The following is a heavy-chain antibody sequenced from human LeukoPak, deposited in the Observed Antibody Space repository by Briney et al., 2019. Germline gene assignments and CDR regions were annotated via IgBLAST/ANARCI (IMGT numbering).Heavy chain of an antibody. D-gene: IGHD2-2*01. CDR1: GFTFSSYA. Sequence: PRRSLRLSCAPSGFTFSSYAMSWVRRAPGTGLEWVSAFSGSGGSTYHADSVKGRFTISRDNSKNTLYLQMNSLRAEGTAVYYCAKGYCSSTSCYARFDPWGQGTLVTVSS. CDR3: AKGYCSSTSCYARFDP. CDR2: FSGSGGST. V-gene: IGHV3-23*01. J-gene: IGHJ5*02.